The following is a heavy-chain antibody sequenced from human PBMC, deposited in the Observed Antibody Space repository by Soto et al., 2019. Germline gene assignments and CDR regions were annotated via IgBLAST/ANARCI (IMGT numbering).Heavy chain of an antibody. CDR2: ISAYNGNT. CDR3: ARDGYCSSTSCTYYYYYYMDV. J-gene: IGHJ6*03. CDR1: GYTFTSYG. Sequence: SVKVSCKASGYTFTSYGISWVRQAPGQGLEWMGWISAYNGNTNYAQKLQGRVTMTTDTSTSTAYMELRSLRSDDTAVYYCARDGYCSSTSCTYYYYYYMDVWGKGTTVTVSS. V-gene: IGHV1-18*01. D-gene: IGHD2-2*03.